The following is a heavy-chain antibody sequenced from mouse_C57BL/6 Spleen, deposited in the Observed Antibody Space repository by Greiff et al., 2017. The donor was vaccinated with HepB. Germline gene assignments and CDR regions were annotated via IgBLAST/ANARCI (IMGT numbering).Heavy chain of an antibody. V-gene: IGHV1-69*01. D-gene: IGHD1-1*01. CDR1: GYTFTSYW. J-gene: IGHJ2*01. Sequence: VQLQQSGAELVMPGASVKLSCKASGYTFTSYWMHWVKQRPGQGLEWIGEIDPSDSYTNYNQKFKGKSTLTVDKSSSTAYMQLSSLTSEDSAVYYCARKGFITTVVAPFDYWGQGTTLTVSS. CDR3: ARKGFITTVVAPFDY. CDR2: IDPSDSYT.